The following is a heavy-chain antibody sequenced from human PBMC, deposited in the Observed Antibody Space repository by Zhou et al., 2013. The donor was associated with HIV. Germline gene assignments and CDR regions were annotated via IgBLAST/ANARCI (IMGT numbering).Heavy chain of an antibody. J-gene: IGHJ6*02. CDR3: ARERASLPTVMPGNYGMDV. Sequence: QVQLVQSGADVKKPGSSVKVSCKASGGTFRSYAISWVRQAPGQGLEWMGRIIPIFGTANYAQKFQGRVTITADESTSTVYMELSSLRSEDTAVYYCARERASLPTVMPGNYGMDVWGQGTTVTVSS. V-gene: IGHV1-69*13. CDR2: IIPIFGTA. D-gene: IGHD2-2*01. CDR1: GGTFRSYA.